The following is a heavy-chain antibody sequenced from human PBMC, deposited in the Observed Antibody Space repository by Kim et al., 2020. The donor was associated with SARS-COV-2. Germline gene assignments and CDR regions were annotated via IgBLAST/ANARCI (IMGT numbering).Heavy chain of an antibody. CDR2: INHRGST. J-gene: IGHJ6*02. V-gene: IGHV4-34*01. D-gene: IGHD3-3*01. CDR1: GGSFSGYY. CDR3: ARRRGTRERTIVGVVITCYGMDV. Sequence: SETLSLTCAVYGGSFSGYYWSWIRQPPGKGLEWIGEINHRGSTNYNPSLKSRVTISVDTAKNQFSLKLSSVTAADTAVYYWARRRGTRERTIVGVVITCYGMDVWGQGTTVTVSS.